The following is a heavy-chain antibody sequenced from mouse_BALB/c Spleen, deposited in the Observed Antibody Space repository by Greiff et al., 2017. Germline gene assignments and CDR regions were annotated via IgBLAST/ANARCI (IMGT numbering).Heavy chain of an antibody. Sequence: DVKLVESGGGLVKPGGSLKLSCAASGFAFSSYDMSWVRQTPEKRLEWVAYISSGGGSTYYPDTVKGRFTISRDNAKNTLYLQMSSLKSEDTAMYYCARRAIYYGNWYFDVWGAGTTVTVSS. D-gene: IGHD2-1*01. J-gene: IGHJ1*01. CDR2: ISSGGGST. CDR3: ARRAIYYGNWYFDV. V-gene: IGHV5-12-1*01. CDR1: GFAFSSYD.